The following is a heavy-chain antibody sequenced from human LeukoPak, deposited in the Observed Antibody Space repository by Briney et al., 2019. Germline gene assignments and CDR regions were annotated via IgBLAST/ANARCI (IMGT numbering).Heavy chain of an antibody. CDR2: IYYSGST. Sequence: SETLPLTCTVSGGSISSSSYYWGWIRQPPGKGLEWIGSIYYSGSTYYNPSLKSRVTISVDTSKNQFSLKLSSVTAADTAVYYCARQGGGNRNGMDVWGQGTTVTVSS. CDR3: ARQGGGNRNGMDV. V-gene: IGHV4-39*01. CDR1: GGSISSSSYY. J-gene: IGHJ6*02. D-gene: IGHD4-23*01.